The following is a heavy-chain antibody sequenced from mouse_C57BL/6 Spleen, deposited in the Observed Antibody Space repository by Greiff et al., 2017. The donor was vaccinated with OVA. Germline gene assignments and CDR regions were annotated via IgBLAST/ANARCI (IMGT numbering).Heavy chain of an antibody. CDR1: GFTFSSYA. CDR2: ISDGGSYT. J-gene: IGHJ1*03. D-gene: IGHD1-1*01. CDR3: ARKGSSYFWYFDV. Sequence: EVQLQESGGGLVKPGGSLKLSCAASGFTFSSYAMSWVRQTPEKRLEWVATISDGGSYTYYPDNVKGRFTISRDNAKNNLYLQMSHLKSEDTAMYYCARKGSSYFWYFDVWGTGTTVTVSS. V-gene: IGHV5-4*01.